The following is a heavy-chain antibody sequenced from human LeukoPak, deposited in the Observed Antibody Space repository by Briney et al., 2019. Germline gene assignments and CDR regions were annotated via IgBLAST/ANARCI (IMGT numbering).Heavy chain of an antibody. CDR1: GGTFRYYA. V-gene: IGHV1-69*13. CDR2: LIPMFGTT. CDR3: ARVAAGTTFMDNWFDP. Sequence: LRASVKVSCKTSGGTFRYYAIGWVRQAPGHGLEWMGGLIPMFGTTNYAQQFQGRVTITADESTTTSYMELSRLRFEDTAVYFCARVAAGTTFMDNWFDPWGQGTLVTVSS. D-gene: IGHD1-7*01. J-gene: IGHJ5*02.